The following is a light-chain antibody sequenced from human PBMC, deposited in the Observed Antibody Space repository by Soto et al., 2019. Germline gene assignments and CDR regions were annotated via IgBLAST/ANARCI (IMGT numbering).Light chain of an antibody. J-gene: IGKJ2*01. V-gene: IGKV1-9*01. Sequence: DIQLTQSPSFLSASVGDRVTITCRASQGISSYLAWYQQKPGKAPKLLIYAASTLQSGVPSRFSGSGSGTEFTLTISILQPEDFATYYCQQLNSYLRTFGQGTKLEIK. CDR2: AAS. CDR1: QGISSY. CDR3: QQLNSYLRT.